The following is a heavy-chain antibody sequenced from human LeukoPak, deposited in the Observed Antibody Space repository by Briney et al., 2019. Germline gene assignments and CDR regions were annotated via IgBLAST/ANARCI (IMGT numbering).Heavy chain of an antibody. D-gene: IGHD5-18*01. CDR3: ARELGSYGYPLDY. CDR1: GFTFGSYA. Sequence: QAGGSLRLSCSASGFTFGSYAMHWVRQAPGKGLEYVSAISSNGGSTYYADSVKGRFTISRDNSKNTLYLQMNSLRAEDTAVYYCARELGSYGYPLDYWGQGTLVTVSS. V-gene: IGHV3-64*04. J-gene: IGHJ4*02. CDR2: ISSNGGST.